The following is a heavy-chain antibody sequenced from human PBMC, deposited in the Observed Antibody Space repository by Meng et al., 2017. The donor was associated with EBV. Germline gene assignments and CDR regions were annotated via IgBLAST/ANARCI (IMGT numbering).Heavy chain of an antibody. J-gene: IGHJ4*02. D-gene: IGHD6-13*01. Sequence: QWQVVKAGAGVKKHGSAVKVTCKASGGTFISFASCWVRQARGQGLEWMGGIIPIFGTANYAQKFQGRVTITADKYTSTAYMELSSLRSEDTAVYYCARAEIAAAGRLDYWGQGTLVTVSS. CDR2: IIPIFGTA. V-gene: IGHV1-69*06. CDR1: GGTFISFA. CDR3: ARAEIAAAGRLDY.